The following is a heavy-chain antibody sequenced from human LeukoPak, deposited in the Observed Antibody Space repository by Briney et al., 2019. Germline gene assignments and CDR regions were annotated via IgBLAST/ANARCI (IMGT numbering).Heavy chain of an antibody. CDR3: AKARGFAEFDF. J-gene: IGHJ4*02. CDR1: GFTFSGHG. V-gene: IGHV3-23*01. CDR2: ISGSGDTT. D-gene: IGHD3-10*01. Sequence: GGSLRLSCAASGFTFSGHGMRWVRQAPGKGLDWVSAISGSGDTTYYADSVKGRFTISRDNSKNTLYLQMNSLRAEDTALYFCAKARGFAEFDFWGQGTLVTVSS.